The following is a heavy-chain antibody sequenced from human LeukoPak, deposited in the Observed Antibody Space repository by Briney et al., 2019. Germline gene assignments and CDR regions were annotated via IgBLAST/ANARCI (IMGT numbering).Heavy chain of an antibody. CDR3: ARAAQQLVQPPYNWFDP. V-gene: IGHV3-21*01. Sequence: GGSLRLSCAASGFTFSSYSMNWDRQAPGKGLEWVSSISSSSSYIYYADSVKGRFTISRDNAKNSLYLQMNSLRAEDTAVYYCARAAQQLVQPPYNWFDPWGQGTLVTVSS. CDR1: GFTFSSYS. J-gene: IGHJ5*02. CDR2: ISSSSSYI. D-gene: IGHD6-13*01.